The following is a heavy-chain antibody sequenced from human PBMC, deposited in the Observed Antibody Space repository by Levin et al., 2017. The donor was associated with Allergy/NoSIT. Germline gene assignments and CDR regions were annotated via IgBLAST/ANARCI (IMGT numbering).Heavy chain of an antibody. D-gene: IGHD3-3*01. J-gene: IGHJ6*02. V-gene: IGHV3-30*03. Sequence: GESLKISCAASGFTFSSYGMHWVRQAPGKGLEWVAFISYDGNKKYYRDSVKGRLTISRDNSKNTLFLQMNSLRVEDTAIYYCARDRIVLQFVEWLETGDMDVWGQGTTVTVSS. CDR2: ISYDGNKK. CDR1: GFTFSSYG. CDR3: ARDRIVLQFVEWLETGDMDV.